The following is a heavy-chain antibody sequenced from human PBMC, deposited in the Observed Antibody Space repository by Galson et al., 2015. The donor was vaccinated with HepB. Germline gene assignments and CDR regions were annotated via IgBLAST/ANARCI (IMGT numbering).Heavy chain of an antibody. J-gene: IGHJ4*02. Sequence: SLRLSCAASGFTFSNYAMSWVRQAPGKRLEWVSSISGSGGSTYYADSVKGRFTISRDNSKNTIYMQMNGLSAEDTAIYYCAKARCTTTSCYGGDFDYWGQGTLATVSS. V-gene: IGHV3-23*01. CDR1: GFTFSNYA. D-gene: IGHD2-2*01. CDR2: ISGSGGST. CDR3: AKARCTTTSCYGGDFDY.